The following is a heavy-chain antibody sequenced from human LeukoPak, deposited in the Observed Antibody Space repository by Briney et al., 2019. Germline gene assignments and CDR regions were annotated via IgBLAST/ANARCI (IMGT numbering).Heavy chain of an antibody. D-gene: IGHD2-2*02. CDR3: ARDGPRVGYCSSTSCYKFHWYFDL. Sequence: SETLSLTCTVSGGSISSGDYYWSWIRQPPGKGLEWIGYIYYSGSTYYNPSLKSRVTISVDTSKNQFSLKLSSVTAADTAVYCCARDGPRVGYCSSTSCYKFHWYFDLWGRGTLVTVSS. CDR2: IYYSGST. CDR1: GGSISSGDYY. V-gene: IGHV4-30-4*08. J-gene: IGHJ2*01.